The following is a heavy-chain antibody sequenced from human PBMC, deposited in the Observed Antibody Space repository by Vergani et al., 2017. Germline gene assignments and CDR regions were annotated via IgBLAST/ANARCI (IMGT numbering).Heavy chain of an antibody. CDR2: ISSSSSYI. Sequence: VQLVESGGGLVKPGGSLRLSCAASGFTFSSYSVNWVRQAPVKGLEWVSSISSSSSYIYYADSVKGRFTISRDNAKNSLYLQMNSLRAEDTAVYYCARDRVSGWYDAFDIWGQGPMVTVSS. V-gene: IGHV3-21*01. CDR1: GFTFSSYS. CDR3: ARDRVSGWYDAFDI. J-gene: IGHJ3*02. D-gene: IGHD6-19*01.